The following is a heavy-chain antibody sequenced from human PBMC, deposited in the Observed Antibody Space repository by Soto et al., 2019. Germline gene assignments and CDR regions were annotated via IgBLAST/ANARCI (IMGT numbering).Heavy chain of an antibody. CDR3: ARLPGIVAPGTVFLDN. V-gene: IGHV5-51*01. CDR1: GYSFTSYW. J-gene: IGHJ4*02. CDR2: IYPGDSDT. Sequence: GESLKISCKGSGYSFTSYWIGWVRQIPGKGLEWMGIIYPGDSDTRYSPSFQGQVTISADKSSSTAYLQWNSLQASDTAMYYCARLPGIVAPGTVFLDNWGQGTMVTVSS. D-gene: IGHD1-1*01.